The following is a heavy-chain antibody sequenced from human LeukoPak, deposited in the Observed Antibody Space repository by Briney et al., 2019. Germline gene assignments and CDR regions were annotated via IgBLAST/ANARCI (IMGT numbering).Heavy chain of an antibody. D-gene: IGHD7-27*01. V-gene: IGHV1-8*02. J-gene: IGHJ3*02. CDR3: ARGGNWGSTRAFDI. CDR1: GGTFRSYA. CDR2: MNPNSGNT. Sequence: ASVKVSCKASGGTFRSYAISWVRQAPGQGLEWMGWMNPNSGNTGYAQKFQGRVTMTRNTSINTTYMELSSLRSENTAVYYCARGGNWGSTRAFDIWGQGTMVTVSS.